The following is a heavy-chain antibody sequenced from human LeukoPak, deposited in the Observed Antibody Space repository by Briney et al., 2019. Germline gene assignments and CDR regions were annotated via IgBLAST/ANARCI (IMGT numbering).Heavy chain of an antibody. Sequence: PGGSLRLSRTGSGFTFNKYWMSWVRQAPGKGLEWVANIRQEGGERYYVDSVKGRFTISRDNAERSVYLQMNSLRVEDTAVYYCARDKEEMVRAPFAFDIWGQGTTVTVSS. CDR2: IRQEGGER. D-gene: IGHD3-10*01. V-gene: IGHV3-7*01. CDR1: GFTFNKYW. CDR3: ARDKEEMVRAPFAFDI. J-gene: IGHJ3*02.